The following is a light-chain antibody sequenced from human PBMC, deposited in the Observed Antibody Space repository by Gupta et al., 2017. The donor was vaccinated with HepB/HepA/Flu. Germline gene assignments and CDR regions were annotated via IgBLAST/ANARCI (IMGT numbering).Light chain of an antibody. Sequence: QSALTQPASVSGSPGQSITISRTGSSNDVGGYSYVSWYQQHPGKAPKLIIYDVTDRPSGVSYRFSGSKSGNTASLTISGLQTEDEADYYCTSYTISSTLVLFGGGTKLTVL. V-gene: IGLV2-14*03. CDR1: SNDVGGYSY. J-gene: IGLJ2*01. CDR2: DVT. CDR3: TSYTISSTLVL.